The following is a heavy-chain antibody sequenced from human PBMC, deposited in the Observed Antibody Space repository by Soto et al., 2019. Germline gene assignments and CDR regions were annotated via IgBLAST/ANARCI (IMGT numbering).Heavy chain of an antibody. Sequence: GGSLRLSCAASGFTFSSYGMDWVRQAPGKGLEWVAVISYDGSNKYYADSVKGRFTISRDNSKNTLYLQMNSLRAEDTAVYYCAKAPYSSSWYDRDYYYGMDVWGQGTTVTVSS. CDR2: ISYDGSNK. CDR3: AKAPYSSSWYDRDYYYGMDV. J-gene: IGHJ6*02. CDR1: GFTFSSYG. D-gene: IGHD6-13*01. V-gene: IGHV3-30*18.